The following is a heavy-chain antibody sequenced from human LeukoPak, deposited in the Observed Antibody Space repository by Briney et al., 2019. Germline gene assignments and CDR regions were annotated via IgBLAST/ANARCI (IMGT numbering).Heavy chain of an antibody. J-gene: IGHJ3*02. D-gene: IGHD3-3*01. Sequence: GGSLRLSCAASGFTFSSYWMSWVRQAPGKGLEWVANIEQDGSEKYYVDSVKGRFTISRDNAKNSLYLQMNSLRAEDTAVYYCARGRFLEWSLNAFDIWGQGTMVTVSS. CDR1: GFTFSSYW. CDR3: ARGRFLEWSLNAFDI. V-gene: IGHV3-7*01. CDR2: IEQDGSEK.